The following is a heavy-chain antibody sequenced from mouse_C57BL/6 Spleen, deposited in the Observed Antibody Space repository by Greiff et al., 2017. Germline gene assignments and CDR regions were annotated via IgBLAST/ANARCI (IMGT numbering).Heavy chain of an antibody. Sequence: EVKLVESGGGLVKPGGSLKLSCAASGFTFSSYTMSWVRQTPEKRLEWVATISGGGGNTYYPDSVKGRFTISRDNAKNTLYLQMSSLRSEDTALYYCARPGPSYWYFDVWGTGTTVTVSS. D-gene: IGHD4-1*01. CDR1: GFTFSSYT. CDR3: ARPGPSYWYFDV. J-gene: IGHJ1*03. CDR2: ISGGGGNT. V-gene: IGHV5-9*01.